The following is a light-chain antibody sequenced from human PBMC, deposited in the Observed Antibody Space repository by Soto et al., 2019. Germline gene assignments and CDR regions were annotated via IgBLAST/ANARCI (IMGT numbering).Light chain of an antibody. CDR1: SSDVGGYDY. Sequence: QSALTQPASVSGSPGQSITISCTGTSSDVGGYDYVSWYQLHPGKAPKLMVFEVNNRPSGVSYRFSGSKSGNTASLTVPGLQAADEADYFCKSYAGSNTYVFGSGTKVTVL. J-gene: IGLJ1*01. CDR3: KSYAGSNTYV. V-gene: IGLV2-14*01. CDR2: EVN.